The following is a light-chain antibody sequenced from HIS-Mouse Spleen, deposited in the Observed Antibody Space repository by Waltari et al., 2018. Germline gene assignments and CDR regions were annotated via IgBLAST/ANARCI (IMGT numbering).Light chain of an antibody. CDR3: CSYAGSAWV. J-gene: IGLJ3*02. CDR1: SRDVGGYNY. V-gene: IGLV2-11*01. Sequence: QSALTQPRSVSGSPGQSVTISCTGTSRDVGGYNYVSWYQQHPGKAPKRMIYDVSKRPSGVPDRFSGSKSGNTASLTISGLQAEDEADYYCCSYAGSAWVFGGGTKLTVL. CDR2: DVS.